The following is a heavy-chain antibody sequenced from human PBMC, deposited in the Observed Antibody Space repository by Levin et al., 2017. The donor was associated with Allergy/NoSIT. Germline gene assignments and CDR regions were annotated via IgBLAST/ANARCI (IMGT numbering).Heavy chain of an antibody. CDR2: IIPIFGTA. CDR3: ARDDGGLYGSGSYYNYYYYYYMDV. D-gene: IGHD3-10*01. CDR1: GGTFSSYA. J-gene: IGHJ6*03. V-gene: IGHV1-69*13. Sequence: SVKVSCKASGGTFSSYAISWVRQAPGQGLEWMGGIIPIFGTANYAQKFQGRVTITADESTSTAYMELSSLRSEDTAVYYCARDDGGLYGSGSYYNYYYYYYMDVWGKGTTVTVSS.